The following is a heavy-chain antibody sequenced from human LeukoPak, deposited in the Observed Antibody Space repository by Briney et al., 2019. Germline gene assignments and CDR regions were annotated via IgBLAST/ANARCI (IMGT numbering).Heavy chain of an antibody. J-gene: IGHJ4*02. CDR1: GFTFDGYA. D-gene: IGHD1-26*01. Sequence: GGSLRLSCAASGFTFDGYAMHWVRQAPGKGLEWVSGISWNSGSIDYADSVKGRFTISRDNAKNSLYLQMNSLRPEDTALYYCAKGRRRVGATTFDYWGQGALVTVSS. CDR2: ISWNSGSI. CDR3: AKGRRRVGATTFDY. V-gene: IGHV3-9*01.